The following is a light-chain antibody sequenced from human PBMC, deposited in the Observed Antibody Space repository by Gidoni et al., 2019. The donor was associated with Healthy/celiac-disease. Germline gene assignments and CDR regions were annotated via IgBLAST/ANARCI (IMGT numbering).Light chain of an antibody. CDR2: SAS. CDR1: QGISSY. CDR3: QRTDNAPPIT. Sequence: DIQLTQSPGSLSASVGDRVTITCRVSQGISSYVNWYRQKTAKVPKILIYSASNLKSGVPSRLSGSGSGTDFTLNISSLQPEDVATYYGQRTDNAPPITFGQXTRLEIK. J-gene: IGKJ5*01. V-gene: IGKV1-27*01.